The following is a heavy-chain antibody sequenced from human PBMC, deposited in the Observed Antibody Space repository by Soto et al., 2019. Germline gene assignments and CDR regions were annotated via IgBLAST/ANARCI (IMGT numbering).Heavy chain of an antibody. Sequence: EVQLVESGGGLVQPGGSLRLSCAASGFTLSSYDMHWVRQAKGKGLEWVSGIGTAGDTYYPGSVKGRFTISRENAKNSLYLQMNSLRAGDTALYYCARGRGADFDYWGQGTLVTVSS. V-gene: IGHV3-13*04. CDR1: GFTLSSYD. CDR2: IGTAGDT. J-gene: IGHJ4*02. D-gene: IGHD1-26*01. CDR3: ARGRGADFDY.